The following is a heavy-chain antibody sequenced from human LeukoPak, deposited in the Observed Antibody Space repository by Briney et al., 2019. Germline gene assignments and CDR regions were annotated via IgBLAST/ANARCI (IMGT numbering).Heavy chain of an antibody. CDR1: GYPFTKFY. CDR3: AREESGGYFDY. D-gene: IGHD2-8*02. V-gene: IGHV1-46*01. J-gene: IGHJ4*02. Sequence: ASVKVSCKASGYPFTKFYMHWVRQAPGQGLEWMGLINPSGSSTNYAQKFRGRVTMTRDTSTTTVYMELSSLRSEDTAVYYCAREESGGYFDYGGQGTLVTVSS. CDR2: INPSGSST.